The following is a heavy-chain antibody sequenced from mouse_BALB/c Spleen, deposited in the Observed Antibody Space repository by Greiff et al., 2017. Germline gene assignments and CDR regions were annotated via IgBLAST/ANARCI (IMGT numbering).Heavy chain of an antibody. J-gene: IGHJ3*01. CDR1: GFSLTSYG. V-gene: IGHV2-4-1*01. CDR3: ARQFTTATWFAY. CDR2: IWSGGST. D-gene: IGHD1-2*01. Sequence: VMLVESGPGLVQPSQSLSITCTVSGFSLTSYGVHWVRQSPGKGLEWLGVIWSGGSTDYNAAFISRLSISKDNSKSQVFFKMNSLQADDTAIYYCARQFTTATWFAYWGQGTLVTVSA.